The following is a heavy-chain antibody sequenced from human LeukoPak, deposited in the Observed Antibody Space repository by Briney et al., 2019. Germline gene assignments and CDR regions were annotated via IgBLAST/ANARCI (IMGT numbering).Heavy chain of an antibody. Sequence: GGSLRLSCAASGFTFSSYSMNWVRQALGKGLEWVSSISSSSSYIYYADSVKGRFTISRDNAKNSLYLQMNSLRAEDTAVYYCATLYHGETDYWGQGTLVTVPS. J-gene: IGHJ4*02. CDR2: ISSSSSYI. D-gene: IGHD3-10*01. CDR1: GFTFSSYS. V-gene: IGHV3-21*01. CDR3: ATLYHGETDY.